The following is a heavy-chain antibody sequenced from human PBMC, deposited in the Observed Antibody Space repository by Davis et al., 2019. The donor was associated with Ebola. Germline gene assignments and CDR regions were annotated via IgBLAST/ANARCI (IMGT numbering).Heavy chain of an antibody. CDR3: ARLAYGSGWGNWFDP. CDR2: INHSGST. V-gene: IGHV4-34*01. J-gene: IGHJ5*02. Sequence: SETLSLTCAVYGGSFSGYYWSWIRQPPGKGLEWIGEINHSGSTNYNPSLKSRVTISVDTSKNQFSLTLSSVTAADTAVYYCARLAYGSGWGNWFDPWGQGTLVTVSS. CDR1: GGSFSGYY. D-gene: IGHD3-10*01.